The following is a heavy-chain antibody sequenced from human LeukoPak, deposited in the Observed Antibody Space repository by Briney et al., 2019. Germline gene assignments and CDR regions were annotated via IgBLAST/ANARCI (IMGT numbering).Heavy chain of an antibody. D-gene: IGHD5-24*01. V-gene: IGHV3-64D*06. CDR1: GFTFSNYP. J-gene: IGHJ6*02. CDR2: VNTNGGAT. Sequence: GGSLRLSCSASGFTFSNYPMHWVRQAPGKGLENDSVVNTNGGATYYADSVKGRSTISRDNSKNTVYLQISSLRGEDTAMYYCVRGWRIMDVWGQGTTVTVSS. CDR3: VRGWRIMDV.